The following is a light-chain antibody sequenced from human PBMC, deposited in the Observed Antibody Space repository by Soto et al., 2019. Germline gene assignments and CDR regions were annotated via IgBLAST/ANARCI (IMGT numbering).Light chain of an antibody. J-gene: IGKJ1*01. CDR1: QSVSSSH. V-gene: IGKV3-20*01. CDR3: QHYNSYSEA. CDR2: GAS. Sequence: IVLTQSPGTLSLSPGERATLSCRASQSVSSSHLAWYQQKPGQAPRLLISGASSRATGIPDRFTGSGSGTDFTLTISSLQPDDFATYYCQHYNSYSEASGQGAKVDVK.